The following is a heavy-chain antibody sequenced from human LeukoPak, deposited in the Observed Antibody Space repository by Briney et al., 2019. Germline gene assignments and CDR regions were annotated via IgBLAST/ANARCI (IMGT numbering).Heavy chain of an antibody. CDR3: ARHLGLGVLYNWIDP. J-gene: IGHJ5*02. CDR1: GGSISGYY. CDR2: IYYSGST. V-gene: IGHV4-59*08. Sequence: SETLSLTCTVSGGSISGYYWSWIRQPPGKGLEWIGIIYYSGSTNYNPSLKSRVTISVDMSKNQFSLKLSAVTAADTAVYYCARHLGLGVLYNWIDPWGQGTLVTVSS. D-gene: IGHD3-16*01.